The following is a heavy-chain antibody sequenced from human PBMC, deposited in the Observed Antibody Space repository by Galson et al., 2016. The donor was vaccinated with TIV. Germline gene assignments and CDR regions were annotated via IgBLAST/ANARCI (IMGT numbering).Heavy chain of an antibody. J-gene: IGHJ5*02. CDR2: IFPRDSDT. Sequence: QSGAEVKKPGESLRISCKDSGDRFTTYWIAWLRQMPGKGLQWMGIIFPRDSDTRYSPSFEGQVTISADKSISTVYLQWSSLKASDTAIYYCAKLYGSGTYPSWFGPWGQGTLVTVSS. V-gene: IGHV5-51*03. D-gene: IGHD3-10*01. CDR1: GDRFTTYW. CDR3: AKLYGSGTYPSWFGP.